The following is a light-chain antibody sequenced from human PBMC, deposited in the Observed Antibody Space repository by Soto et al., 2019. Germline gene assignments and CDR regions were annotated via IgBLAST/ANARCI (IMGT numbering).Light chain of an antibody. CDR3: SSHAGSINLV. CDR1: SSDVGAYSY. CDR2: EVT. Sequence: QSVLTQPPSASGSPGQSVTISCTGTSSDVGAYSYVSWYQQHPGKAPKLVIYEVTKRPSGVPDRFSGSKSGNTASLTVSGLQADDEADYYCSSHAGSINLVFGGGTKVTVL. J-gene: IGLJ2*01. V-gene: IGLV2-8*01.